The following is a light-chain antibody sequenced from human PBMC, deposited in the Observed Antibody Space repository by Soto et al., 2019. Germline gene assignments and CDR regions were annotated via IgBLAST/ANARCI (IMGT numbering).Light chain of an antibody. CDR2: GAS. V-gene: IGKV3D-15*01. J-gene: IGKJ2*01. CDR3: QHYTSWPPMYT. Sequence: EIVLTQSPATLSVSPGERATLSCRASQSVSSNLAWYQQKPGQAPRLLIYGASTRATGSPARFSGSGSGTEFTLTISSLQSEDFAVYYCQHYTSWPPMYTFGQGTKLEIK. CDR1: QSVSSN.